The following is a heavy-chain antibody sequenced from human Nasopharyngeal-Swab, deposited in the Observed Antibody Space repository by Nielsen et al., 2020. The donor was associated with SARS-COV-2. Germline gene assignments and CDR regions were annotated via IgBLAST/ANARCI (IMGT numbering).Heavy chain of an antibody. CDR2: ISNDGSNK. J-gene: IGHJ6*02. D-gene: IGHD5-12*01. CDR1: GFTFSNYV. CDR3: ARDADQGKIVATPWYYYGMDV. V-gene: IGHV3-30*04. Sequence: SLTLSCAASGFTFSNYVMHWVRQAPGKGLEWVGVISNDGSNKNYADYVKGRFTISRDNSKNTLYLQMNSLRAEDTAMYYCARDADQGKIVATPWYYYGMDVWGQGTTVTVSS.